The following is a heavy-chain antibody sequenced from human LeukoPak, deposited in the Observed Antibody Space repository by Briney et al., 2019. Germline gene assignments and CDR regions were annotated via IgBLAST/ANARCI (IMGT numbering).Heavy chain of an antibody. J-gene: IGHJ4*02. Sequence: GGSLRLCCAASGFTFSSYWMSWVRQATGKGLEWVANIKQDGSEKYYVDSVKGRFTISRDNAKNSLYLQMNSLRAEDTAVYYCARDQDYSYFDYWGQGTLVTVPS. CDR1: GFTFSSYW. CDR3: ARDQDYSYFDY. D-gene: IGHD2-15*01. CDR2: IKQDGSEK. V-gene: IGHV3-7*03.